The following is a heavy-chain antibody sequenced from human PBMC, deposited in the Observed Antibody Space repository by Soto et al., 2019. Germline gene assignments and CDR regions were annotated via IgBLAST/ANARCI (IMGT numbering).Heavy chain of an antibody. J-gene: IGHJ5*02. CDR1: GYTFTSYG. V-gene: IGHV1-18*01. CDR2: ISAYNGNT. D-gene: IGHD4-17*01. CDR3: ARYDYGDYVGFWFDP. Sequence: ASVKVSCKASGYTFTSYGISWVRQAPGQGLEWMGWISAYNGNTNYAQKLQGRVTMTTDTSTSTAYMELRSLRSDDTAVYYCARYDYGDYVGFWFDPWGQGTLVTVS.